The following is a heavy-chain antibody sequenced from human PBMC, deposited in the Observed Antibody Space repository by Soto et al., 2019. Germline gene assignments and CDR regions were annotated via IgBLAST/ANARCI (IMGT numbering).Heavy chain of an antibody. CDR2: ISYDGSNK. D-gene: IGHD3-3*01. CDR3: AKDIEFFSGYSTPMYGIDV. V-gene: IGHV3-30*18. Sequence: GGSLRLSCAASGFTFSSYGMHWVRQAPGKGLEWVAVISYDGSNKYYAASVKGRFTISRDNYKNTLYLQMNSLRAEDTAVYYCAKDIEFFSGYSTPMYGIDVWGHGTPDTGSA. CDR1: GFTFSSYG. J-gene: IGHJ6*01.